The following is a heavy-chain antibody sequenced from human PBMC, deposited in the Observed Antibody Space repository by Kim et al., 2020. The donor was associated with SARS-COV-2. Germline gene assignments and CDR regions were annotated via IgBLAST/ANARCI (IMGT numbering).Heavy chain of an antibody. CDR2: IYYSGST. V-gene: IGHV4-59*01. J-gene: IGHJ4*02. CDR3: ARVGHDILTGYYNAYDY. CDR1: GGSISSYY. D-gene: IGHD3-9*01. Sequence: SETLSLTCTVSGGSISSYYWSWIRQPPGKGLEWIGYIYYSGSTNYNPSLKSRVTISVDTSKNQFSLKLSSVTAADTAGYYCARVGHDILTGYYNAYDYWGQGTLVTVSS.